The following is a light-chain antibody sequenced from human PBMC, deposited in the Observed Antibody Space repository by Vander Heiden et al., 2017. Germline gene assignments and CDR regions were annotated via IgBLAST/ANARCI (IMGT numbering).Light chain of an antibody. CDR2: DAF. CDR1: QRVSSY. Sequence: EIFLTQSPATLSLSPGERATPSCRASQRVSSYLAWYQQKPGQEPRIVIYDAFNRAASIPDRCSSSGSGTDFTLTISSLEPEDFAVYYCQHRSNWPRTFGQGTKVEIK. V-gene: IGKV3-11*01. CDR3: QHRSNWPRT. J-gene: IGKJ1*01.